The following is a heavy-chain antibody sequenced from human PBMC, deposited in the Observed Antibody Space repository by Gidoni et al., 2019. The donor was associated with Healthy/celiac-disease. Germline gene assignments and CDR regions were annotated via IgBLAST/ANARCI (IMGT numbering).Heavy chain of an antibody. J-gene: IGHJ6*02. CDR3: ARGYVGTAMVFSRDKENYYYYGMDV. CDR1: GGTFSSYA. CDR2: IIPIFGTA. Sequence: QVQLVQSGAEVKKPGSSVKVSCKASGGTFSSYAISWVRQAPGQGLEWMGGIIPIFGTANYAQKFQGRVTITADKSTSTAYMELSSLRSEDTAVYYCARGYVGTAMVFSRDKENYYYYGMDVWGQGTTVTVSS. V-gene: IGHV1-69*06. D-gene: IGHD5-18*01.